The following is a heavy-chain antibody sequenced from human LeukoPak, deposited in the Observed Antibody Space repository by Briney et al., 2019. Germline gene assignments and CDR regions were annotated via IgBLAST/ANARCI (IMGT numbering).Heavy chain of an antibody. CDR2: ISYGGST. CDR1: DGSISSTSYF. CDR3: ARPGSTTGWYYFDF. D-gene: IGHD6-19*01. V-gene: IGHV4-39*01. Sequence: PSETLSLTCTVSDGSISSTSYFWGWIRQPPGKGLEWIGSISYGGSTYYNPSLRSRVSISVDTSKNQFSLNLRSVTAADTAVYYRARPGSTTGWYYFDFWGQGTLVTVSS. J-gene: IGHJ4*02.